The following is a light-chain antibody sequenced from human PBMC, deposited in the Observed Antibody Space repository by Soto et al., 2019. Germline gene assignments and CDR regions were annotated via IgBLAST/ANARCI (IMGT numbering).Light chain of an antibody. CDR1: QSIRSW. CDR2: TGS. Sequence: DIQMTQSPSTLSASVGDRVTITCRASQSIRSWLAWYQQKPGKAPNLLIYTGSSLQSGVPSRFSGSGSGTDFTLTINSLQPEDFATYYCQQAASFPITFGQGTRLEIK. CDR3: QQAASFPIT. V-gene: IGKV1-12*01. J-gene: IGKJ5*01.